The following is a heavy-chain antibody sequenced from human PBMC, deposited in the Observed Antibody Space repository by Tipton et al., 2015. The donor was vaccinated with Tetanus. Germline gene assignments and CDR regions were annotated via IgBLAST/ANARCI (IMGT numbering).Heavy chain of an antibody. V-gene: IGHV4-34*01. CDR2: INYAGST. D-gene: IGHD2-21*02. CDR3: ARFYCGGACHSPYYNGMDV. J-gene: IGHJ6*02. Sequence: TLSLTCAVHGGSFSDNFWSWIRQSPGKGLEWIGEINYAGSTNYNPSLKSRVTMSVDTSKKEVSLKLKSVTAADTAVYYCARFYCGGACHSPYYNGMDVWGQGTTVTVSS. CDR1: GGSFSDNF.